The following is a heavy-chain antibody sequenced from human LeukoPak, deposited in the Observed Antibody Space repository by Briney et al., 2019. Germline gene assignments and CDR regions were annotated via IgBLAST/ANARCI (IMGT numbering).Heavy chain of an antibody. D-gene: IGHD3-3*01. CDR3: ARSDFGVVINYYCYYMDV. J-gene: IGHJ6*03. Sequence: SETLSLTCAVYGGSFSGYYWSWIRQPPGKGLEWIGEINHSGSTNYNPSLKSRVTISVDTSKNQFSLKLSSVTAADTAVYYCARSDFGVVINYYCYYMDVWGKGTTVTVSS. V-gene: IGHV4-34*01. CDR1: GGSFSGYY. CDR2: INHSGST.